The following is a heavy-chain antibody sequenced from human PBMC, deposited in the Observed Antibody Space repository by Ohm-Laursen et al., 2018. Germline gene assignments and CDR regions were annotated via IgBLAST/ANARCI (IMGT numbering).Heavy chain of an antibody. J-gene: IGHJ6*02. Sequence: ASVKASCKASGYTFTSYYMHWVRQAPGQGLEWMGIINPSGGSTSYAQKFQGRVTMTRDTSTSTVYMELSSLRSEDTAVYYCARDTAAVGDPHIDGMDVWGQGTTVTVSS. CDR2: INPSGGST. CDR1: GYTFTSYY. CDR3: ARDTAAVGDPHIDGMDV. D-gene: IGHD6-13*01. V-gene: IGHV1-46*01.